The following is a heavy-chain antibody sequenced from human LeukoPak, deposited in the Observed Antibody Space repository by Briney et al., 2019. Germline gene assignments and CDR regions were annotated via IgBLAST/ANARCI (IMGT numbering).Heavy chain of an antibody. J-gene: IGHJ6*03. CDR1: GGSFSGYY. CDR3: ARHLIPITMVRGVGGGGYYMDV. CDR2: IYTSGST. Sequence: SETLSLTCAVYGGSFSGYYWSWIRQPAGKGLEWIGRIYTSGSTNYNPSLKSRVTISVDTSKNQFSLKLSSVTAADTAVYYCARHLIPITMVRGVGGGGYYMDVWGKGTTVTISS. D-gene: IGHD3-10*01. V-gene: IGHV4-59*10.